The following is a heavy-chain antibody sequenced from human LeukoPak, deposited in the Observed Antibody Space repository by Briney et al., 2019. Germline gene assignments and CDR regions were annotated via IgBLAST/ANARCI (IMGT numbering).Heavy chain of an antibody. CDR3: ASGMQLRVGELFLDTRYDGFDL. CDR2: ISPRGGAT. V-gene: IGHV1-46*01. CDR1: GYTLTSHY. Sequence: GASVKVSCKASGYTLTSHYMHWVRQAPGQGLEWMGLISPRGGATIYGQKFQGRVTMTSDTFTSTVYMELSSLRPADTAVYYCASGMQLRVGELFLDTRYDGFDLWGQGTMVTVSS. D-gene: IGHD3-16*01. J-gene: IGHJ3*01.